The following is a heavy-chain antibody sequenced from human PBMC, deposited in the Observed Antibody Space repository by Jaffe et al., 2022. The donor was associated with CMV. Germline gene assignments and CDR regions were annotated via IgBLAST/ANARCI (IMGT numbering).Heavy chain of an antibody. D-gene: IGHD3-10*01. V-gene: IGHV3-9*01. CDR1: GFTFDDYA. CDR3: AKGITSGARYGMDV. J-gene: IGHJ6*02. CDR2: ISWNSGSI. Sequence: EVQLVESGGGLVQPGRSLRLSCAASGFTFDDYAMHWVRQAPGKGLEWVSGISWNSGSIGYADSVKGRFTISRDNAKNSLYLQMNSLRAEDTALYYCAKGITSGARYGMDVWGQGTTVTVSS.